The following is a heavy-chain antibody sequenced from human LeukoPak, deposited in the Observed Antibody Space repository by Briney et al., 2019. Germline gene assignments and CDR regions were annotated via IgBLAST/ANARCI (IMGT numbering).Heavy chain of an antibody. CDR2: MNPNSGNT. V-gene: IGHV1-8*01. D-gene: IGHD6-19*01. Sequence: ASVKVSCKASGYTFTTYDINWVRQATGQGLEWMGWMNPNSGNTGYAQKFQGRVTMTRNTSITTAYMELSSLRSDDTAVSYCARGRGSGHKENWFDPWGQGTLVIVSS. CDR3: ARGRGSGHKENWFDP. CDR1: GYTFTTYD. J-gene: IGHJ5*02.